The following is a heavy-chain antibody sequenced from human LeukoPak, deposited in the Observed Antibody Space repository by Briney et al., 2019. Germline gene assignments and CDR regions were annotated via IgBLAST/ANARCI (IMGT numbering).Heavy chain of an antibody. CDR2: IIPILGIA. CDR1: GGTFSSYA. J-gene: IGHJ5*02. Sequence: GASVKVSCKASGGTFSSYATSWVRQAPGQGLEWMGRIIPILGIANYAQKFQGRVTITADKSTSTAYMELSSLRSEDTAVYYCARSGAHCSSTSCYENWFDPWGQGTLVTVSS. V-gene: IGHV1-69*04. CDR3: ARSGAHCSSTSCYENWFDP. D-gene: IGHD2-2*01.